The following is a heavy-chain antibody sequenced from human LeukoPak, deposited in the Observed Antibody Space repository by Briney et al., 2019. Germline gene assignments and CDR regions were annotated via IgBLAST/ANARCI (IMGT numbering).Heavy chain of an antibody. CDR3: ARGVDYYGV. J-gene: IGHJ4*02. Sequence: SETLSLTCSVSGMSITSRHYWGWIRQPPGKGLEWIGSTSHSDSPYYNPSLESRVSVSLDTSRNQFSLKLSSVTAADTAVYYCARGVDYYGVWGQGTLVTVSS. D-gene: IGHD3-10*01. V-gene: IGHV4-38-2*02. CDR1: GMSITSRHY. CDR2: TSHSDSP.